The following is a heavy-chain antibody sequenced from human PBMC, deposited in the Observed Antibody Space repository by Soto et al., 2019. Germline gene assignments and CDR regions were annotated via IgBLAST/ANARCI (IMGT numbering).Heavy chain of an antibody. CDR3: ATLQYSSSWYAYYYGMDV. CDR1: GGSISSYY. Sequence: PSETLSLTCTVSGGSISSYYWSWIRQPPGKGLEWIGYIYYSGSTNYNPSLKSRVTISVDTSKNQFSLKLSSVTAADTAVYYCATLQYSSSWYAYYYGMDVWGQGTTVTVSS. J-gene: IGHJ6*02. D-gene: IGHD6-13*01. CDR2: IYYSGST. V-gene: IGHV4-59*08.